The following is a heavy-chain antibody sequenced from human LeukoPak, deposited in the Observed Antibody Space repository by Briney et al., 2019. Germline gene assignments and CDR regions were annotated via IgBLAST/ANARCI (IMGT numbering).Heavy chain of an antibody. D-gene: IGHD4-11*01. CDR2: IYYSGST. V-gene: IGHV4-31*03. J-gene: IGHJ4*02. CDR1: GGSISSGGYY. Sequence: SETLSLTCTVSGGSISSGGYYWSWIRQHPGKGLEWIGYIYYSGSTYYIPSLKSRVTISVDTSKNQFSLKLSSVTAADTAVYYCAALTTVTTSFDYWGQGTLVTVSS. CDR3: AALTTVTTSFDY.